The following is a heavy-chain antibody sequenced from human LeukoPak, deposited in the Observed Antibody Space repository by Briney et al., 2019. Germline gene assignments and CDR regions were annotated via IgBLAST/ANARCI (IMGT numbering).Heavy chain of an antibody. J-gene: IGHJ4*02. CDR3: AKVSLASRYYYGSGSHHFDY. CDR2: ISWNSGSI. CDR1: GFTFDDYA. V-gene: IGHV3-9*01. Sequence: PRGSLRLSCAASGFTFDDYAMHWVRQAPGEGLEWVSGISWNSGSIGYADSVKGRFTISRDNAKNSLYLQMNSLRAEDTALYYCAKVSLASRYYYGSGSHHFDYWGQGTLVTVSS. D-gene: IGHD3-10*01.